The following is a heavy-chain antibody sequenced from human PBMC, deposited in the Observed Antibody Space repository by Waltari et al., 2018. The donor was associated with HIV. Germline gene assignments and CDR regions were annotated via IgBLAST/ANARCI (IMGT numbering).Heavy chain of an antibody. CDR1: DSAFTAFY. CDR2: INPNTGDT. Sequence: QVPLLQSGAEVKKPGASVKASCQALDSAFTAFYIHWVRQAPGQGLEWMGWINPNTGDTKYAQKFRGRVTMTRAPSINPVYMELNRLRSDDTATYYCARETRFDGDYVKYIDFWGQGALVTVSS. V-gene: IGHV1-2*02. J-gene: IGHJ4*02. D-gene: IGHD4-17*01. CDR3: ARETRFDGDYVKYIDF.